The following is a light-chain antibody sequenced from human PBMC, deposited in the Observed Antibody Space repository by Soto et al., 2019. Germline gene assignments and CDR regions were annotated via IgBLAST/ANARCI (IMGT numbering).Light chain of an antibody. CDR3: IQDSHYLFT. Sequence: AIQMTQYPSSLSASVGDRVTITCRASQGIRNDLGWYQQKPGKAPKPLIYAASSLQSGVPSRFSGSGSGTEFTLTISSLQPEDVGTYYCIQDSHYLFTFGGGTKVNI. CDR2: AAS. V-gene: IGKV1-6*01. J-gene: IGKJ4*01. CDR1: QGIRND.